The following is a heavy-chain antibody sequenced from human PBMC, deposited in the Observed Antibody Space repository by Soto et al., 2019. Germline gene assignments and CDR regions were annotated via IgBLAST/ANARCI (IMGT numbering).Heavy chain of an antibody. CDR3: ARFHKYSEANWFDP. Sequence: TSETLSLTCSVSGGSIRSFSWSWIRQPPGRGLEWIGYIYNSGSTNYNPSLKSRATISVDTSKNQFSLTLTSVTAADTAVYYCARFHKYSEANWFDPWGLGTLVTVSS. D-gene: IGHD2-15*01. V-gene: IGHV4-4*09. CDR1: GGSIRSFS. CDR2: IYNSGST. J-gene: IGHJ5*02.